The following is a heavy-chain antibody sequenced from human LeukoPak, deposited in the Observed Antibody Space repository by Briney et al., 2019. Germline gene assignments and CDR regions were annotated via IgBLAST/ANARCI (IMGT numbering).Heavy chain of an antibody. CDR3: ARDFEGCSGGSCYLSLGY. Sequence: ASVKVSCKASGYTFTSYYIHWVRQAPGQGLEWMGIINPSGGSASYAQNFQGRVTMTRDTSTSTVYMVLSSLRSEDTALYYCARDFEGCSGGSCYLSLGYWGQGTLVTVSS. CDR1: GYTFTSYY. D-gene: IGHD2-15*01. CDR2: INPSGGSA. J-gene: IGHJ4*02. V-gene: IGHV1-46*01.